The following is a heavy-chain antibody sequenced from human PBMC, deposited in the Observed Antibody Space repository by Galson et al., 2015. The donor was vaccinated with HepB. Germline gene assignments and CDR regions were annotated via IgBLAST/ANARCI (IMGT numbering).Heavy chain of an antibody. CDR3: ARVQTESPHYGLDV. D-gene: IGHD1-1*01. CDR1: GFTFSTYW. J-gene: IGHJ6*02. Sequence: SLRLSCAASGFTFSTYWMTWVRQAPGKGPEWVANIKYDESEKYYVASVKGRFTISRDNAKNSLYLQMNSLRAEDTAVYYCARVQTESPHYGLDVWGQGTTVTVSS. CDR2: IKYDESEK. V-gene: IGHV3-7*03.